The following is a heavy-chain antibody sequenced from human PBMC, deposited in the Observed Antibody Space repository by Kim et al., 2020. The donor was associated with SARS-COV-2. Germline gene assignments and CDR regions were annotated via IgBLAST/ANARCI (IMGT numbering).Heavy chain of an antibody. J-gene: IGHJ4*02. V-gene: IGHV3-11*01. CDR3: ARRRYSSTGLYFDY. D-gene: IGHD6-19*01. CDR2: ISSSGSTI. CDR1: GFTFSDYY. Sequence: GGSLRLTCAASGFTFSDYYMSWIRQAPGKGLEWVSYISSSGSTIYYADSVKGRFTISRDNAKNSLYLQMNSLRAEDTAVYYCARRRYSSTGLYFDYWGQGTLVTVSS.